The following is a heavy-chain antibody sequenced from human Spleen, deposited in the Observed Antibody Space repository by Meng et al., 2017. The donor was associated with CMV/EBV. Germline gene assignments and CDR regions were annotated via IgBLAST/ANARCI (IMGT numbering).Heavy chain of an antibody. Sequence: GESLKISCAASGFTFSTYWMSWVRQAPGKGLQWVALIWYDGSNEYYADSVQGRFTISRDNSKNTLFLQMNSLRAEDTAVYYCAKGPTDFWSGYYIVSWGQGTLVTVSS. CDR3: AKGPTDFWSGYYIVS. D-gene: IGHD3-3*01. V-gene: IGHV3-33*06. CDR2: IWYDGSNE. J-gene: IGHJ5*02. CDR1: GFTFSTYW.